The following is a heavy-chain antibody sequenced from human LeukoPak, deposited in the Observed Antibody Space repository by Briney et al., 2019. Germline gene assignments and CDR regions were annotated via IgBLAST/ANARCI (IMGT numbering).Heavy chain of an antibody. CDR1: GFTFSSYS. Sequence: GGSLRLSCAASGFTFSSYSMNWVRQAPGKGLEWVSSISSGSSYIYYADSVKGRFTISRDNAKNSLYLQMNSLRAEDTAVYYCAREYSSSSGRAFDIWGQGTMVTVSS. V-gene: IGHV3-21*01. J-gene: IGHJ3*02. CDR3: AREYSSSSGRAFDI. D-gene: IGHD6-6*01. CDR2: ISSGSSYI.